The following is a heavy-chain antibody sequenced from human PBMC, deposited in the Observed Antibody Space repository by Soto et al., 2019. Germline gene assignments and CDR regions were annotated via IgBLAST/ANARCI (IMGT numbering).Heavy chain of an antibody. Sequence: SETLSLTCTVSGGSISSYYWSWIRQPPGKGLEWIGYIYYSGSTNYNPSLKSRVTISVDTSKNQFSLKLSSVTAADTAVYYCARDRAYGMDVWGQGTTVTVS. J-gene: IGHJ6*02. CDR2: IYYSGST. CDR3: ARDRAYGMDV. CDR1: GGSISSYY. V-gene: IGHV4-59*01.